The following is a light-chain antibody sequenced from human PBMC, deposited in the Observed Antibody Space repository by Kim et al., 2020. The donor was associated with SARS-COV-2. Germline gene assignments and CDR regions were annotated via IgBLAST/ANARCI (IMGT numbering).Light chain of an antibody. CDR1: QTIDNW. CDR2: EAS. Sequence: DIQMTQSPSTLSASVGDRVTITCRASQTIDNWLAWYQQKPGKAPKLLMYEASTLETGVPSRFSGSGFGTEFTLTISGLQSEDFGTYYCQQYNSHVQTFGQGTKVEI. J-gene: IGKJ1*01. CDR3: QQYNSHVQT. V-gene: IGKV1-5*03.